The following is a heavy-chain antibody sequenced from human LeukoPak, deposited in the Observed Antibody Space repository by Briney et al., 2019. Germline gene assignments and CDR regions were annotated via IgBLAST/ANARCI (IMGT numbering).Heavy chain of an antibody. J-gene: IGHJ4*02. V-gene: IGHV7-4-1*02. D-gene: IGHD4-17*01. CDR3: ASGRGDYVFDQ. Sequence: ASVKVSCKASGYTFTNYAIHWLRQAPGQGLEWMGWINTNTGNPTFAQGFTGRYVFSLDTSVSTAFLQISSLKAEDTAVYLCASGRGDYVFDQWSQGTLVTVSS. CDR1: GYTFTNYA. CDR2: INTNTGNP.